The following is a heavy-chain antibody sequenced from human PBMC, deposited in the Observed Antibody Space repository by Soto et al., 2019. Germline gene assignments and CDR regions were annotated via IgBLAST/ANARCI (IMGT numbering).Heavy chain of an antibody. CDR3: ARGFRASNYVDY. V-gene: IGHV4-31*03. CDR1: GGSISSGGYY. D-gene: IGHD4-4*01. Sequence: QVQLQESGPGLVKPSQTLSLTCTVSGGSISSGGYYWSWIRQHPGKGLEWIGYIYYSGSTYYNPSLKSRVTISVDTSKNQFSLKLSSVTAAYTSVYYCARGFRASNYVDYWGQGTLVTVSS. CDR2: IYYSGST. J-gene: IGHJ4*02.